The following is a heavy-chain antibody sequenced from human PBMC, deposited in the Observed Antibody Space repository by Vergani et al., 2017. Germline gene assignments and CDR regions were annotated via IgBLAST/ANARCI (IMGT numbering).Heavy chain of an antibody. CDR2: MNPISGNT. CDR1: GYTLSRYS. V-gene: IGHV1-8*03. J-gene: IGHJ4*02. Sequence: QVQLVQSGSELKKPGASVKVSCKASGYTLSRYSIYWVRQATGQGLEWMGWMNPISGNTGYAQNLQGRLTITRDTSVNTAYMELSSLTSEDMAVYYCVRARRTCTYDHCPRYYYDLWGQGTVVTVSS. D-gene: IGHD2-8*01. CDR3: VRARRTCTYDHCPRYYYDL.